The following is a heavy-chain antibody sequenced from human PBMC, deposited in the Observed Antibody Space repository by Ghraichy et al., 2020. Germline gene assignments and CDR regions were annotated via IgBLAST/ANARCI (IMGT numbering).Heavy chain of an antibody. CDR1: TVSIRRGGYY. D-gene: IGHD6-13*01. Sequence: PLSLTCTVSTVSIRRGGYYWSWVRQRPGTGLEWIGYIYYSGNTYYNPSLESRVSISVDASENQFSLKLTSVTAADTAVYYCARVLWDSASWFYFDYWGQGNLVTVS. CDR3: ARVLWDSASWFYFDY. CDR2: IYYSGNT. J-gene: IGHJ4*02. V-gene: IGHV4-31*03.